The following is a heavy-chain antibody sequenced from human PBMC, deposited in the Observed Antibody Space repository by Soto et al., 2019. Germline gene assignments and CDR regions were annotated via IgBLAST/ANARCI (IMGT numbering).Heavy chain of an antibody. CDR2: ISYDGSNK. V-gene: IGHV3-30*18. J-gene: IGHJ4*02. CDR1: GFSFSSYG. Sequence: QVQLVESGGGVVQPGRSLRLSCAASGFSFSSYGMHWVRQAPGKGLEWVAVISYDGSNKYYADSVKGRFTISRDNSKNTRYLQMNSLQMNSLRAEDTAVYYCAKEDGSGGYYKFRPFDYWGQGTLVTVSS. CDR3: AKEDGSGGYYKFRPFDY. D-gene: IGHD3-10*01.